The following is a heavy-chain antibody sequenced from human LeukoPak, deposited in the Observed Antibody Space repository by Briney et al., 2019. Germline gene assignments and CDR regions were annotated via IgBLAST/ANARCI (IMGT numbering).Heavy chain of an antibody. J-gene: IGHJ6*02. CDR2: ISSSSSYI. V-gene: IGHV3-21*01. D-gene: IGHD6-13*01. Sequence: GGSLRLSCAASGFTFSSYSMNWVRQAPGKGLEWVSSISSSSSYIYYADSVKGRFTISRDNAKNSLYLQMNSLRAEDTAVYYCARGLDSSYYYYGMDVWGQGTTVTVSS. CDR3: ARGLDSSYYYYGMDV. CDR1: GFTFSSYS.